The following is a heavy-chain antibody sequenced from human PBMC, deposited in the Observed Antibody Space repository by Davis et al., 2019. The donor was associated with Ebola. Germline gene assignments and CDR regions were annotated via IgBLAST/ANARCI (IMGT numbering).Heavy chain of an antibody. J-gene: IGHJ6*02. V-gene: IGHV1-46*01. CDR1: GYTFTSYY. D-gene: IGHD3-3*01. CDR3: ARERGFWSGYRSNYYGMDV. CDR2: INPSGGST. Sequence: ASVKVSCKASGYTFTSYYMHWVRQAPGQGLEWMGIINPSGGSTSYAQKFQGRVTMTRDTSTSTVYMELSSLRSEDTAVYYCARERGFWSGYRSNYYGMDVWGQGTTVTVSS.